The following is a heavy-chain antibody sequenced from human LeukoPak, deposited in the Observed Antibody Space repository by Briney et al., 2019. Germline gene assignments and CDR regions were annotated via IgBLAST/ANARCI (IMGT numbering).Heavy chain of an antibody. J-gene: IGHJ6*03. V-gene: IGHV1-2*02. CDR1: GYTFTGYY. Sequence: ASVKVSCKASGYTFTGYYMHWVRQAPGQGLEWMGWIIPNSGGTNYAQKFQGRVTMTRDTSISTAYMELSRLRSDDTAVYYCARDRREVRGLGHYYYYMDVWGKGTTVTVSS. D-gene: IGHD3-10*01. CDR3: ARDRREVRGLGHYYYYMDV. CDR2: IIPNSGGT.